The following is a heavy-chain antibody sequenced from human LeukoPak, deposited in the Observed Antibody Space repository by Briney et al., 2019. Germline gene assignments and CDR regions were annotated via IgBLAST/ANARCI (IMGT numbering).Heavy chain of an antibody. CDR1: GFTISSSA. J-gene: IGHJ5*02. V-gene: IGHV3-23*01. CDR2: ITRTGSNT. Sequence: GGSLRLSCAATGFTISSSATTWVRQAPGKGLDWVSTITRTGSNTFYADSAKGRFTISRDNSNNTLYLQMNSLRVEDTAIYFCAKDMGGRLGPWGQGTLVTVSS. D-gene: IGHD1-26*01. CDR3: AKDMGGRLGP.